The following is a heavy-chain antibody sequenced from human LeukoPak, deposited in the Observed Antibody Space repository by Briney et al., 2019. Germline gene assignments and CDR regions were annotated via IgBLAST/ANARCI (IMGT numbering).Heavy chain of an antibody. J-gene: IGHJ4*02. V-gene: IGHV5-51*01. CDR2: IYPGDSDT. Sequence: GESLRISCKGSGYSFTSYWIGWVRQMPGKGLEWMGIIYPGDSDTRYSPSFQGQVTISADKSISTAYLQWSSLKASDTAMYYCARQGVGATTGASGYFDYWGQGTLVTVSS. D-gene: IGHD1-26*01. CDR1: GYSFTSYW. CDR3: ARQGVGATTGASGYFDY.